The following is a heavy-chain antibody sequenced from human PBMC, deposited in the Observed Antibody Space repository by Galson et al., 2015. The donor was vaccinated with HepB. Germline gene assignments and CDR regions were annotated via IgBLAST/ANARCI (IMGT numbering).Heavy chain of an antibody. CDR2: IKSKTDGGTT. D-gene: IGHD6-19*01. CDR3: TPLGEWLVYKRYMDV. Sequence: SLRLSCAASGFTFSNAWMSWVRQAPGKGLEWVGRIKSKTDGGTTDYAAPVKGRFTISRDDSKNTLYLQMNSLKTEDTAVYYCTPLGEWLVYKRYMDVWGKGTTVTVSS. J-gene: IGHJ6*03. CDR1: GFTFSNAW. V-gene: IGHV3-15*01.